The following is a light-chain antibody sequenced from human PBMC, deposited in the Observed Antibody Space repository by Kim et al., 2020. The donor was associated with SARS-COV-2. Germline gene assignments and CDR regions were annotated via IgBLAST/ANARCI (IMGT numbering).Light chain of an antibody. V-gene: IGLV1-40*01. CDR2: DSN. CDR3: QSYDTSPGVHD. Sequence: QSVLTQPPSVSGAPGQRVTISCTGSSSNIGAGYNVHWYQELPGAAPKLLIYDSNKRPSGAPDRFSGSKSGTSASLAITGLQAEDEADYYCQSYDTSPGVHDFGTGTK. J-gene: IGLJ1*01. CDR1: SSNIGAGYN.